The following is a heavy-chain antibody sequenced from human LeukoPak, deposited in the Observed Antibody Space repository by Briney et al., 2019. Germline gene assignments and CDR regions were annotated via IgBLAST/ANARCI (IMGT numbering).Heavy chain of an antibody. Sequence: PSETLSLTCTASGDSISSYYWSWIRQPPGKGLEWIGYIYYSGSTTYNPSLKSRVTISVDTSKNQFSLKLSSVTAADTAVYYCARLTLCSSTSCLPDFDYWGQGTLVTVSS. D-gene: IGHD2-2*01. CDR1: GDSISSYY. CDR3: ARLTLCSSTSCLPDFDY. CDR2: IYYSGST. V-gene: IGHV4-59*12. J-gene: IGHJ4*02.